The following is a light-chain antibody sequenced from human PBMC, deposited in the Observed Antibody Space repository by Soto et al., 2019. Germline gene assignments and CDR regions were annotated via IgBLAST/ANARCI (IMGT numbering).Light chain of an antibody. Sequence: EIVLTQSPGTLSSSPGERPTLSCRASQTISSTFLAWYQQKPGQAPKLLIYGASSRATGIPDRFGGRGSGTDFSLTISRLEPEDCAVYYCQPYCSCPLFTCGLGIQV. CDR2: GAS. J-gene: IGKJ3*01. V-gene: IGKV3-20*01. CDR3: QPYCSCPLFT. CDR1: QTISSTF.